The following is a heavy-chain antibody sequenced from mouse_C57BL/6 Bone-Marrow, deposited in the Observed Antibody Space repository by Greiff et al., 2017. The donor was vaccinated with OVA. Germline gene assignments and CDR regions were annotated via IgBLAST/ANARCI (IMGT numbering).Heavy chain of an antibody. Sequence: EVHLVESGGGLVKPGGSLKLSCAASGFTFSSYDMSWVRQTPEKRLEWVATISDGGSYTYYPDNVKGRFTISRDNAKNNLYLQMSHLKSEDTAMYYCARVMVTTGGFDYWGQGTTLTVSS. CDR2: ISDGGSYT. D-gene: IGHD2-2*01. CDR3: ARVMVTTGGFDY. CDR1: GFTFSSYD. V-gene: IGHV5-4*01. J-gene: IGHJ2*01.